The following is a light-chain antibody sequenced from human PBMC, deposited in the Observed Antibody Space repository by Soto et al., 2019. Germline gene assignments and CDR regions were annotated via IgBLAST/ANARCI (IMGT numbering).Light chain of an antibody. J-gene: IGKJ3*01. CDR1: QSISSY. V-gene: IGKV1-39*01. CDR2: SES. Sequence: DIQMTQPPSSLSASVGDRVTITCRASQSISSYLNWYQQKPGKAPKLLIYSESSLQSGVPSRFSGSGSGTDFTLTIRSLQPEDFATYYCQQSYSTPLFTFGPGTKVDIK. CDR3: QQSYSTPLFT.